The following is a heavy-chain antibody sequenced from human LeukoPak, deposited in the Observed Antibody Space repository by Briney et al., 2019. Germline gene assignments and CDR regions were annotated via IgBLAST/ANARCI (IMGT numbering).Heavy chain of an antibody. Sequence: SVKVSCKASGGTFNNYAINWVRQAPGQGLEWMGGIIPLFRTANYAQNFQGRVTITADESTRTAYMELSSLRSEDTAVYYCARALDATYYYDSSGRDAFDIWGQGTMVTVSS. CDR1: GGTFNNYA. V-gene: IGHV1-69*13. J-gene: IGHJ3*02. CDR3: ARALDATYYYDSSGRDAFDI. D-gene: IGHD3-22*01. CDR2: IIPLFRTA.